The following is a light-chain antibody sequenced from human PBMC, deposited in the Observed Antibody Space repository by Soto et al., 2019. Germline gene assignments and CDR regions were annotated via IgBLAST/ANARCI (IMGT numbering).Light chain of an antibody. CDR3: QKYGSSPWK. CDR1: QSVSSSY. J-gene: IGKJ1*01. V-gene: IGKV3-20*01. Sequence: EIVLPQSPGTLSLSPGERATLSCRSSQSVSSSYLAWYQQKPGQAPRLLIYGASSRATGIPDRFSGSGSGTDFTLTISRLEPEDFAVYYCQKYGSSPWKCGQGNKGDIK. CDR2: GAS.